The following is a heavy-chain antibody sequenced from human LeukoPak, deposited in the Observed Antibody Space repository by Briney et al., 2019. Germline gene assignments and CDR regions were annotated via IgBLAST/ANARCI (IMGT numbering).Heavy chain of an antibody. CDR2: ISSSGSTI. J-gene: IGHJ4*02. CDR3: ARDRDILTGVAFGY. CDR1: GFTFSDYY. Sequence: GGSLRLSCAASGFTFSDYYMSWIRQAPGKGLEWVSYISSSGSTIYYADSVKGRFTISRGNAKNSLYLQMNSLRAEDTAVYYCARDRDILTGVAFGYWGQGTLVTVSS. D-gene: IGHD3-9*01. V-gene: IGHV3-11*01.